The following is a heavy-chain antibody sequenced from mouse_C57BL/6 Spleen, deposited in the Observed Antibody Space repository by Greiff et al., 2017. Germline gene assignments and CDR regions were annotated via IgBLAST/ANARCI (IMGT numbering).Heavy chain of an antibody. V-gene: IGHV5-4*01. CDR2: ISDGGSYT. CDR3: ARDSDGYYYFDY. Sequence: EVKVVESGGGLVKPGGSLKLSCAASGFTFSSYAMSWVRQTPEKRLEWVATISDGGSYTNYPDNVKGRFTISIDNAKNNLYLQMSNLKSEDTAMYYCARDSDGYYYFDYWGQGTTLTVSS. CDR1: GFTFSSYA. J-gene: IGHJ2*01. D-gene: IGHD2-3*01.